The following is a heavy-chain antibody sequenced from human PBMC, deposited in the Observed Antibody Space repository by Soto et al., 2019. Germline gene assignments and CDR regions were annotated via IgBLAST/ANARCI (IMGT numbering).Heavy chain of an antibody. CDR2: IIPIFGTA. Sequence: VKVSCKASGYTFSGYYMHWVRQAPGQGLEWMGGIIPIFGTANYAQKFQGRVTITADESTSTAYMELSSLRSEDTAVYYCASGITMIVVVIPGDYYYGMDVWGQGTTVTVSS. D-gene: IGHD3-22*01. CDR1: GYTFSGYY. J-gene: IGHJ6*02. V-gene: IGHV1-69*01. CDR3: ASGITMIVVVIPGDYYYGMDV.